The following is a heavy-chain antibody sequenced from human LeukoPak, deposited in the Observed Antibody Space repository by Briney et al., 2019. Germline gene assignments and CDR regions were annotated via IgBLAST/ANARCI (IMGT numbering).Heavy chain of an antibody. V-gene: IGHV3-30*18. Sequence: LSLTCAVSGGSISSDIWWSWVRQAPGKGLEWVAIISYDGGNNYYADSVKGRFTISRDNSKNTLFLQMNSLRAEDTAVYYCAKTDYGDRSLDYWGQGTLVTVSS. CDR2: ISYDGGNN. CDR3: AKTDYGDRSLDY. CDR1: GGSISSDI. J-gene: IGHJ4*02. D-gene: IGHD4-17*01.